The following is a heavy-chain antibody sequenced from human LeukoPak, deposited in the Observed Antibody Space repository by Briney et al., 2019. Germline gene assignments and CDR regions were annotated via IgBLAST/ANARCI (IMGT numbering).Heavy chain of an antibody. CDR3: ARSYNWNDGFDY. D-gene: IGHD1-20*01. Sequence: PSQTPSLTCTVSGGSISSGDYYWSWIRQSPGKGLEWIGYIYYSGSTYYNPSLKSRVTISVDTSKNQFSLKLSSVTAADTAVYYCARSYNWNDGFDYWGQGTLVTVSS. V-gene: IGHV4-30-4*01. CDR2: IYYSGST. J-gene: IGHJ4*02. CDR1: GGSISSGDYY.